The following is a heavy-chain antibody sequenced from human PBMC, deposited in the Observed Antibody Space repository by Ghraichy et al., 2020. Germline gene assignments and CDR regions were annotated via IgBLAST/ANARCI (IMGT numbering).Heavy chain of an antibody. CDR2: VYWDDDR. CDR3: ALSPAAPIQHPDSPFNI. J-gene: IGHJ3*02. D-gene: IGHD1-1*01. V-gene: IGHV2-5*02. Sequence: SGPTLVKPTQTLTLTCSFSGFSVSTGVMNVGWIRQPPGKALEWLAVVYWDDDRRYSPSLESRPTVAKDTSKNQVVLTMTNMDPEDTAMYFCALSPAAPIQHPDSPFNIWGQGTMVTVSS. CDR1: GFSVSTGVMN.